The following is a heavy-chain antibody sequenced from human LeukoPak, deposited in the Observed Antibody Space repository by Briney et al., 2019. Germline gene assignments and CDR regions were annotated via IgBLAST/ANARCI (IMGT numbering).Heavy chain of an antibody. CDR1: GFTFSYYG. V-gene: IGHV3-23*01. D-gene: IGHD6-19*01. CDR2: ISDGGADT. Sequence: GGSLRLSCAASGFTFSYYGMTWVRQAPGKGLEWISYISDGGADTFYTDSVKGRFIISRDNSKNTLFLQMNSLRAEDTAVYFCAKRQPTTGWFKYFDSWGQGTLVTVSP. J-gene: IGHJ4*02. CDR3: AKRQPTTGWFKYFDS.